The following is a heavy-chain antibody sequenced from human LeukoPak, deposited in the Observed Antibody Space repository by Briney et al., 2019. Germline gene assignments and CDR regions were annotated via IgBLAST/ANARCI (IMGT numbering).Heavy chain of an antibody. CDR1: GGSISSGGYY. V-gene: IGHV4-31*03. J-gene: IGHJ6*02. CDR3: ARVPSMVTWGGYYGMDV. D-gene: IGHD5-18*01. Sequence: SQTLSLACTVSGGSISSGGYYWSWIRQHPGKGLEWIGYIYYSGSTYYNLSLKSRVTISVDTSKNQFSLKLSSVTAADTAVYYCARVPSMVTWGGYYGMDVWGQGTTVTVSS. CDR2: IYYSGST.